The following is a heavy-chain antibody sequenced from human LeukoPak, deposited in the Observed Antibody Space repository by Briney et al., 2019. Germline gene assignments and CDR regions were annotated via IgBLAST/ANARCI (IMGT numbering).Heavy chain of an antibody. CDR2: INEDGSIT. V-gene: IGHV3-74*01. CDR3: GRDLGGRSGY. J-gene: IGHJ4*02. D-gene: IGHD1-26*01. CDR1: GFTFRTYW. Sequence: GGSLRLSCAVSGFTFRTYWMHWVRQVPGEGLVWVSRINEDGSITNYADSVKGRFSISGDNAKNTLYLQMNSLRAEDTAVYYCGRDLGGRSGYWGQGTLVTVSS.